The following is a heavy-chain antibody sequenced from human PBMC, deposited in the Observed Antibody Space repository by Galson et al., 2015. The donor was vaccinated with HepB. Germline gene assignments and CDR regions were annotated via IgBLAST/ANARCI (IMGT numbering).Heavy chain of an antibody. V-gene: IGHV3-23*01. D-gene: IGHD3-22*01. CDR2: ISGSGGST. CDR1: GFTFSSYA. CDR3: GRHYDNSGRPRAGLVY. J-gene: IGHJ4*02. Sequence: SLRLSCAASGFTFSSYAMGWVRQAPGKGLEWVSSISGSGGSTYFADSVKGRFTISRDNSKNTLYLQMNTLRAEDTAVYYCGRHYDNSGRPRAGLVYWGQGALVTVSS.